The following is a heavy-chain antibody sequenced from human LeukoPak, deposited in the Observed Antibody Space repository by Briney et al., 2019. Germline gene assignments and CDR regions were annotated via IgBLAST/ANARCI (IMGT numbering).Heavy chain of an antibody. CDR2: IIPIFGTA. Sequence: SVKVSCKASGGTFSSYAISWVRQAPGQGLEWMGGIIPIFGTANYAQKFQGRVTITADEPTSTAYMELSSLRSEDTAVYYCASTDCSSTSCYVGEYFQHWGQGTLVTVSS. J-gene: IGHJ1*01. D-gene: IGHD2-2*01. V-gene: IGHV1-69*13. CDR3: ASTDCSSTSCYVGEYFQH. CDR1: GGTFSSYA.